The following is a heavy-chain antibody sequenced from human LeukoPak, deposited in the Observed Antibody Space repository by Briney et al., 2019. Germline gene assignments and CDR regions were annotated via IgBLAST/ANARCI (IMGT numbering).Heavy chain of an antibody. CDR1: GASISSSSSFF. J-gene: IGHJ4*02. V-gene: IGHV4-39*01. CDR2: MSNSGST. CDR3: ARRISPYYYDSSGYYDY. D-gene: IGHD3-22*01. Sequence: SETLSLTCTVSGASISSSSSFFWAWIRQPPGKGLEWIGTMSNSGSTYYNPSLKSRVTISGDTSKNQFSLKLSSVTLADTAVYYCARRISPYYYDSSGYYDYWGQGTLVTVS.